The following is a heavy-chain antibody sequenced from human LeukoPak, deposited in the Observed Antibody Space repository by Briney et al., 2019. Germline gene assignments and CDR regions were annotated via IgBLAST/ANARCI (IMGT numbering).Heavy chain of an antibody. D-gene: IGHD1-26*01. Sequence: GASVKVSCKASGYTFSSNGISWVRQAPGQGLEWMGWIGAYNGNTNYAQKLQGRVTMTTDTSTSTAYMELRSLRSDDTAVYYCARAVSGSLYGDFDFWGQGTLVTVSS. CDR2: IGAYNGNT. V-gene: IGHV1-18*01. CDR3: ARAVSGSLYGDFDF. CDR1: GYTFSSNG. J-gene: IGHJ4*02.